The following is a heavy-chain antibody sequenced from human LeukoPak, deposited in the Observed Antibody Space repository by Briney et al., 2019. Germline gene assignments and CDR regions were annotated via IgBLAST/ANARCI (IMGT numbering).Heavy chain of an antibody. J-gene: IGHJ5*02. CDR3: ARVSGIVGARQASWFDP. V-gene: IGHV4-59*01. CDR2: IYYSGST. CDR1: GGSISSYY. D-gene: IGHD1-26*01. Sequence: SETLSLTCTVSGGSISSYYWSWIRQPPGKGLEWIGYIYYSGSTNYNPSLRSRVTISVDTSKNQFSLKLSSVTAADTAVYYCARVSGIVGARQASWFDPWGQGTLVTVSS.